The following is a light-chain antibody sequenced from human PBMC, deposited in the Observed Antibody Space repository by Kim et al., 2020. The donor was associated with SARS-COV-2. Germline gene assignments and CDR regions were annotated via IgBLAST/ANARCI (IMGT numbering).Light chain of an antibody. Sequence: PGQAVTISGTGTSSDVGGYNYVSWYQQHPGKVPKVMIYDVSKRPSGVPDRFSGSKSGNTASLTISGLQAEDEADYYCCSYAGNSLVFGGGTKVTVL. V-gene: IGLV2-11*01. CDR3: CSYAGNSLV. CDR2: DVS. CDR1: SSDVGGYNY. J-gene: IGLJ3*02.